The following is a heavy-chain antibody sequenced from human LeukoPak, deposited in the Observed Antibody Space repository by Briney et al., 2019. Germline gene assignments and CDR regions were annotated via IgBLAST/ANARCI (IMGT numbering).Heavy chain of an antibody. CDR2: MNPNSGNT. Sequence: GASVKVSCKASGYTFTSYDINWVRQATGQGLEWMGWMNPNSGNTGYAQKFQGRVTMTRHTSISTAYMELSSLRSEDTAVYYCATTRGGDYYYDSSGYWSYGYWGQGTLDTVSS. D-gene: IGHD3-22*01. J-gene: IGHJ4*02. V-gene: IGHV1-8*01. CDR1: GYTFTSYD. CDR3: ATTRGGDYYYDSSGYWSYGY.